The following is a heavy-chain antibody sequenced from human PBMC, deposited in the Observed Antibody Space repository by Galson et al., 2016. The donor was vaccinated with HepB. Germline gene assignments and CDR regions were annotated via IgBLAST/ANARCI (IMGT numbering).Heavy chain of an antibody. CDR3: ATRYCSGGSCYSAAPGYWYFAL. J-gene: IGHJ2*01. CDR1: GFTFSSYT. CDR2: ISSSSSSI. Sequence: LRLSCAASGFTFSSYTMNWVRQAPGKGLEWVSYISSSSSSIYYADSVKGRFTISRDNAKNSLYLQMNSLRDEDTAVYYCATRYCSGGSCYSAAPGYWYFALWGRGTLVTVSS. V-gene: IGHV3-48*02. D-gene: IGHD2-15*01.